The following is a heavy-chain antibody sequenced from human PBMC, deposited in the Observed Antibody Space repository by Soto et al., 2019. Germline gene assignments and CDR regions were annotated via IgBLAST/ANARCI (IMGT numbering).Heavy chain of an antibody. D-gene: IGHD2-15*01. J-gene: IGHJ6*02. CDR3: ARGGSGGYYYYYGMDV. CDR1: GGSISSGDYY. Sequence: SETLSLTCTVSGGSISSGDYYWSWIRQPPGKGLEWIGYIYYSGSTYYNPSLESRVTISVDTSKNQFSLKLSSVTAADTAVYYCARGGSGGYYYYYGMDVWGQGTTVTVSS. V-gene: IGHV4-30-4*01. CDR2: IYYSGST.